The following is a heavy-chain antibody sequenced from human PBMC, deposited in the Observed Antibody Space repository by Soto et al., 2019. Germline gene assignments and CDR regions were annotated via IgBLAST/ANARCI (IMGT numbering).Heavy chain of an antibody. CDR3: ARSQSLAYYYDSSGYYSFDY. Sequence: QVQLQESGPGLVKPSQTLSLTCTVSGGSISSGGYYWSWIRQHPGKGLEWIGYIYYSGSTYYNPSLKSLVTRSVDTSNNQFSLKLSSVTAADTAVYYCARSQSLAYYYDSSGYYSFDYWGQGTLGTVSS. D-gene: IGHD3-22*01. CDR2: IYYSGST. V-gene: IGHV4-31*01. J-gene: IGHJ4*02. CDR1: GGSISSGGYY.